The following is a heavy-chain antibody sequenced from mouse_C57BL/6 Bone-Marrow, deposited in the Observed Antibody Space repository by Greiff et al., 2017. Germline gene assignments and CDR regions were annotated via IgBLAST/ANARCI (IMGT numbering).Heavy chain of an antibody. CDR2: INPYNGGT. D-gene: IGHD2-5*01. Sequence: DVQLQESGPVLVKPGASVKMSCKASGYTFTDYYMNWVKQSHGKSLEWIGVINPYNGGTSYNQKFKGKATLTVDKSSSTAYMELNSLTSEDSAVYYCARAYYSNHYFDYWGQGTTLTVSS. CDR3: ARAYYSNHYFDY. CDR1: GYTFTDYY. J-gene: IGHJ2*01. V-gene: IGHV1-19*01.